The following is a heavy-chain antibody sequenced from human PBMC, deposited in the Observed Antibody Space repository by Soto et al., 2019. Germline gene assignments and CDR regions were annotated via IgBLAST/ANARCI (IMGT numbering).Heavy chain of an antibody. D-gene: IGHD3-22*01. V-gene: IGHV3-23*01. CDR1: GFTFSSYA. CDR3: AKMTPGSRSFSYDSSGTFDY. CDR2: ISGSGGST. J-gene: IGHJ4*02. Sequence: GGSLRLSCAASGFTFSSYAMSWVRQAPGKGLEWVSAISGSGGSTYYADSVKSRFTISRDNSKNTLYLQMNSLRAEDTAVYYCAKMTPGSRSFSYDSSGTFDYWGQGTLVTVSS.